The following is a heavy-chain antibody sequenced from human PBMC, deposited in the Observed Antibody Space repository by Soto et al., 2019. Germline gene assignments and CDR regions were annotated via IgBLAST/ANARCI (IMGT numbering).Heavy chain of an antibody. D-gene: IGHD2-21*02. CDR1: GGSVNGYY. J-gene: IGHJ5*02. CDR3: ARSGVTGIVIPSHWFDP. Sequence: SETLSLTCAVYGGSVNGYYWSWIRQFPGRGLEWIGCISSSGSTYYNPALNNRISLSLDTSQNQFSLKLLSVTAADTAIYYCARSGVTGIVIPSHWFDPWGQGTLVTVSS. CDR2: ISSSGST. V-gene: IGHV4-34*10.